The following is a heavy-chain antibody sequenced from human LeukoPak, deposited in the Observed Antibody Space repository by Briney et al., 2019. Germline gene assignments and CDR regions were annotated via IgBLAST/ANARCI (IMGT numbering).Heavy chain of an antibody. Sequence: SETLSLTCTVSGGSISSYYWSWIRQPAGKGLEWIGRIYTSGSTNYNPSLKSRVTMSVDTSKNQFSLKLSSVTAADTAVYYCARFSPDGFGELLLDYWGQGTLVTVSS. J-gene: IGHJ4*02. D-gene: IGHD3-10*01. CDR1: GGSISSYY. V-gene: IGHV4-4*07. CDR3: ARFSPDGFGELLLDY. CDR2: IYTSGST.